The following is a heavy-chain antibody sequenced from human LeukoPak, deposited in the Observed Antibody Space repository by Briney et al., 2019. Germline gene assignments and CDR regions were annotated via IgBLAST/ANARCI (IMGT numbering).Heavy chain of an antibody. CDR2: IYYSGTT. Sequence: NPSETLSLTCTVSGGSISSSSYYWGWIRRPPGKGLEWIASIYYSGTTHYNPALKSRVTMSVDTSKNQFSLKLSAVTAADTAVYYCARQFHGSGYVDDLWGQGTLVTVSS. J-gene: IGHJ5*02. D-gene: IGHD5-12*01. CDR1: GGSISSSSYY. V-gene: IGHV4-39*01. CDR3: ARQFHGSGYVDDL.